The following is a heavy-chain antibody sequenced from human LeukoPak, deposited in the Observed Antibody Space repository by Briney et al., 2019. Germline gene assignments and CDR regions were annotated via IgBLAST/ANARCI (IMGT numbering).Heavy chain of an antibody. J-gene: IGHJ6*02. Sequence: SETLSLTCTVSGVSVSNINSYWGWIRQPPGKGLEWIGTISYSGYTLYNPSLKSRVTISIDTSKNQFSLKLSSVTAADTAVYFCARRFSFGSGRYGMDVWGQGTTVTVSS. CDR2: ISYSGYT. CDR1: GVSVSNINSY. D-gene: IGHD3-10*01. V-gene: IGHV4-39*01. CDR3: ARRFSFGSGRYGMDV.